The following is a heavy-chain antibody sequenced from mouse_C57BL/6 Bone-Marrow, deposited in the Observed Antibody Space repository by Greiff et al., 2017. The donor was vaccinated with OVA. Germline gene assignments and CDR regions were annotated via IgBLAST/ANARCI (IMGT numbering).Heavy chain of an antibody. D-gene: IGHD1-1*01. CDR3: ARGGITGPHY. J-gene: IGHJ2*01. V-gene: IGHV5-4*01. CDR1: GFTFSGYA. CDR2: ISDGGSYT. Sequence: EVQLVESGGDLVKPGGSLKLSCAASGFTFSGYAMSWVRQTPEQRLEWVATISDGGSYTYHPDNVKGRFTISRDNAKNNLYLQMSHLKSEDTAMYYCARGGITGPHYWGQGTTLTVSS.